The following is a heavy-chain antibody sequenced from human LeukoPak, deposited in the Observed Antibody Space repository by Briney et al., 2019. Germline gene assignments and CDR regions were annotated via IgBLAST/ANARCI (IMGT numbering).Heavy chain of an antibody. V-gene: IGHV3-9*03. J-gene: IGHJ4*02. CDR3: AKDVWPYAYYYETHPLGGGFDS. CDR2: ISWNSSTI. CDR1: GFTFDHYA. D-gene: IGHD3-22*01. Sequence: GRSLRLSCAASGFTFDHYAMHWVRQAPGKGLEWVSSISWNSSTIGYADSVRGRFNISRDNAKNSLYLQMNSLRAEDMAFYYCAKDVWPYAYYYETHPLGGGFDSWGQGTLVTVSS.